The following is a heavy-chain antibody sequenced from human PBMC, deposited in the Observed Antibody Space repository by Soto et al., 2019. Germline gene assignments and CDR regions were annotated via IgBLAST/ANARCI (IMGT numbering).Heavy chain of an antibody. CDR1: GYTFTSYA. D-gene: IGHD3-10*01. J-gene: IGHJ4*02. Sequence: QVQLVQSGAEVKKPGASVKVSCKASGYTFTSYAMHWVRQAPGQRLEWMGWINAGNGNTKYSQKFQGRVTITRDTVAGTANRELSSVRSKDTAVYFWGGVSGGGGFDYWGQGTLVTVSS. V-gene: IGHV1-3*01. CDR2: INAGNGNT. CDR3: GGVSGGGGFDY.